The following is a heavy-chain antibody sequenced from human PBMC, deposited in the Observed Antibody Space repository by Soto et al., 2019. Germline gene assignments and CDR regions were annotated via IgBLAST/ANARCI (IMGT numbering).Heavy chain of an antibody. CDR1: GFTFSSYA. CDR3: ARDQGDYYDSSGYFSHFDY. D-gene: IGHD3-22*01. V-gene: IGHV3-30-3*01. Sequence: TGGSLRLSCAASGFTFSSYAMHWVRQAPGKGLEWVAVISYDGSNKYYADSVKGRFTIPRDNSKNTLYLQMNSLRAEDTAVYYCARDQGDYYDSSGYFSHFDYWGQGTLVTVSS. J-gene: IGHJ4*02. CDR2: ISYDGSNK.